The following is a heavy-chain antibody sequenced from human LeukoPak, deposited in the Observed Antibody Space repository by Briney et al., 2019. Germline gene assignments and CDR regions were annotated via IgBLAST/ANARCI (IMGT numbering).Heavy chain of an antibody. Sequence: SETLSLTCAVYGGSFSGYYWSWIRQPPGKGLEWIGEINHSGSTNYNPSLKSRVTISVDTSKNQFSLKLSSVTAADTAVYYCARGNGELLFSIDYWGQGTLVTVPS. CDR3: ARGNGELLFSIDY. J-gene: IGHJ4*02. D-gene: IGHD3-10*01. CDR2: INHSGST. CDR1: GGSFSGYY. V-gene: IGHV4-34*01.